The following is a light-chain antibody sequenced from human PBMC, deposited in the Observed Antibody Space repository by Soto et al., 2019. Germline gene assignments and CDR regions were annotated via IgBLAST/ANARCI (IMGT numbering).Light chain of an antibody. CDR2: GAS. CDR1: QSVSSD. V-gene: IGKV3D-15*01. CDR3: QHTLKWPPT. Sequence: EIGMTQSPATLSVSPGERATLSCRASQSVSSDLAWYHQKPGQAPRLLIYGASSRATGIPDRFSGSGSGTDFTLTISSLQSEDFALYYCQHTLKWPPTFGQGTKVDIK. J-gene: IGKJ1*01.